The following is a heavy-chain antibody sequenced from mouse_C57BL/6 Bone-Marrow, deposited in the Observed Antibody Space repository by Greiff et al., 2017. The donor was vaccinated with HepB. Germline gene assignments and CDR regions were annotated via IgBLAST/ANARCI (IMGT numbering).Heavy chain of an antibody. CDR2: IWSGGST. Sequence: VMLVESGPGLVQPSQSLSITCTVSGFSLTSYGVHWVRQSPGKGLEWLGVIWSGGSTDYNAAFISRLSISKDNSKSQVFFKMNSLQADDTAIYYCASPYYYGSSPFAYWGQGTLVTVSA. J-gene: IGHJ3*01. V-gene: IGHV2-2*01. CDR3: ASPYYYGSSPFAY. CDR1: GFSLTSYG. D-gene: IGHD1-1*01.